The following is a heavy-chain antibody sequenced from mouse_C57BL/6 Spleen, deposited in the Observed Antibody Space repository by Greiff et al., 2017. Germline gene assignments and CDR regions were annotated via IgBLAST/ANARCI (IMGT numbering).Heavy chain of an antibody. CDR3: ARPPSTVVASYWYFDV. V-gene: IGHV5-6*01. D-gene: IGHD1-1*01. J-gene: IGHJ1*03. Sequence: EVTLVESGGDLVKPGGSLTLSCAASGFTFSSYGLSWVRQTPDKRLEWVATLSRGGSYTYYPASVKGRFTISRDNAKNTLYLQMSGLKSEDTAMYYCARPPSTVVASYWYFDVWGTGTTVTVAA. CDR1: GFTFSSYG. CDR2: LSRGGSYT.